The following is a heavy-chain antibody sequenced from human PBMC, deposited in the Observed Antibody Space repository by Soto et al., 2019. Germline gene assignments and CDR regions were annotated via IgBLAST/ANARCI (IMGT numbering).Heavy chain of an antibody. CDR3: ASPSYGSGNFS. CDR1: GYTFSNYI. V-gene: IGHV1-3*01. D-gene: IGHD3-10*01. Sequence: QVQLVQFGAEVKKPGASVKVSCKASGYTFSNYILHWVRQAPGQRIEWMGWINAGNGNTKYSQRFQGRVTLTGDTSSSTAYMELSSLRFEDTAVYYCASPSYGSGNFSWGQGTLVTVSS. CDR2: INAGNGNT. J-gene: IGHJ5*02.